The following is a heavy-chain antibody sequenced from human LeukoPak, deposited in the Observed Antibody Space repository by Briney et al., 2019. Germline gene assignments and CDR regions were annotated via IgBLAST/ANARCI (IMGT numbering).Heavy chain of an antibody. J-gene: IGHJ5*02. D-gene: IGHD3-22*01. V-gene: IGHV1-69*13. Sequence: SVKVSCKASGGTFSSYAISWVRQAPGQGLEWMGGIIPIFGTANYAQKFQGRVTITADESTSTAYMELSRLRSDDTAVYYCARDRRNHYYDSSGLNWFDPWGQGTLVTVSS. CDR3: ARDRRNHYYDSSGLNWFDP. CDR1: GGTFSSYA. CDR2: IIPIFGTA.